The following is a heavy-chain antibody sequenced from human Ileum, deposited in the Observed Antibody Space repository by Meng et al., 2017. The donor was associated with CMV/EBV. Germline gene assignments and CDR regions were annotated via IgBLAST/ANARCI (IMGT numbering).Heavy chain of an antibody. CDR1: GFTFSSYG. J-gene: IGHJ4*01. Sequence: GGSLRLSCAASGFTFSSYGMHWVRQAPGKGLERVAFIRYDGSNKYYADSVKGRFTISRDNSKNTLYLQMDSQRAEDTAVYYCAKDGNGWNYYYFANWGQGKLV. CDR2: IRYDGSNK. V-gene: IGHV3-30*02. D-gene: IGHD1-7*01. CDR3: AKDGNGWNYYYFAN.